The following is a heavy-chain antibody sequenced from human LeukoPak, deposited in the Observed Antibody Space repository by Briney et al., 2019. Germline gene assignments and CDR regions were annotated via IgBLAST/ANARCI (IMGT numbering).Heavy chain of an antibody. CDR2: ISYDGSNK. CDR3: ARETPLAYSGSYPSGMDV. J-gene: IGHJ6*02. V-gene: IGHV3-30*04. Sequence: GGSLRLSCAASAFTFSSFTMHWVRQAPDKGLEWVAIISYDGSNKDYADSVRGRFTISRDNAKNSVYLQMNSLRAEDTAVYYCARETPLAYSGSYPSGMDVWGQGTTVTVSS. D-gene: IGHD1-26*01. CDR1: AFTFSSFT.